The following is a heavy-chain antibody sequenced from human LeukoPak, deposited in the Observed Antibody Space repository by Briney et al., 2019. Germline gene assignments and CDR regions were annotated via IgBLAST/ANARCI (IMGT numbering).Heavy chain of an antibody. CDR3: ARRTLGYCSSTSCFHFDY. CDR2: IYTSGST. CDR1: GGSISSYY. D-gene: IGHD2-2*01. J-gene: IGHJ4*02. V-gene: IGHV4-4*07. Sequence: SETLSLTCTVSGGSISSYYWSWIRQPAGKGLEWIGRIYTSGSTNYNPSLKSRVTMSVDTSKNQFSLKLSSVTAADTAVYYCARRTLGYCSSTSCFHFDYWGQGTLVTVSS.